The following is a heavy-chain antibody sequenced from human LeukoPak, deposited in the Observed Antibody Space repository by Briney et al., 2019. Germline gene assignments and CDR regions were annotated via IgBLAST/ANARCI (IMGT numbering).Heavy chain of an antibody. CDR1: GYTFTSYG. Sequence: ASVKVSCKASGYTFTSYGISWVRQAPGQGLEWMGWISAYNGNTNYAQKLQGRVTMTTDTSTSTAYMELRSLRSDDTAVYYCARVAYYDILTGSYYYYGKDVWGQGTTVTVSS. CDR3: ARVAYYDILTGSYYYYGKDV. J-gene: IGHJ6*02. V-gene: IGHV1-18*01. D-gene: IGHD3-9*01. CDR2: ISAYNGNT.